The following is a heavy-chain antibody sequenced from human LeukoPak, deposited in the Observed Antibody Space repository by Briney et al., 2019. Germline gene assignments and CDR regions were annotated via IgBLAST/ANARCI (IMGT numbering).Heavy chain of an antibody. Sequence: GGSLRLSCAASGFTFSSYSMNWVREAPGEGVEWVSSISSSSSYIYYADSVKGRVTISRDNAKTSLYLQMNSLRAEDTPVYYCAGSYSSSSLWYFDLWGRGTLVTVSS. CDR1: GFTFSSYS. J-gene: IGHJ2*01. V-gene: IGHV3-21*01. CDR3: AGSYSSSSLWYFDL. D-gene: IGHD6-6*01. CDR2: ISSSSSYI.